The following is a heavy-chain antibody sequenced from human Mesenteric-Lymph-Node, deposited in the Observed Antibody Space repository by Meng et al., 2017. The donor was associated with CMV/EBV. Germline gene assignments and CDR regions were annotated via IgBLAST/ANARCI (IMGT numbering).Heavy chain of an antibody. CDR2: ISGSGDNT. Sequence: GGSLRLSCAASGFTFSNFAMSWVRQAPGKGLEWVSAISGSGDNTYYTDSVKGRFTISRDNSRNTLFLQMNSLRAEDTAMYYCAKDLYATGPDYFDSWGQGTLVPVSS. V-gene: IGHV3-23*01. J-gene: IGHJ4*02. CDR3: AKDLYATGPDYFDS. CDR1: GFTFSNFA. D-gene: IGHD4-17*01.